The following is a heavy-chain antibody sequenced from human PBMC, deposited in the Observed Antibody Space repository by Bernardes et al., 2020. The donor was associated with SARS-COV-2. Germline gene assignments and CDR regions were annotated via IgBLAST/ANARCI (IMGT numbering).Heavy chain of an antibody. V-gene: IGHV3-15*07. CDR2: IKRKTDGGTT. D-gene: IGHD3-22*01. J-gene: IGHJ4*02. CDR1: GFTFSNAW. CDR3: TTGAEIYYDSSGFSYYFDF. Sequence: WGSLRLSCAASGFTFSNAWMNLVRQAPGQGLEWVGHIKRKTDGGTTDYAAPVKGRFTISGDDSKNTMYLQMNSLKTEDTAVYYCTTGAEIYYDSSGFSYYFDFWGQGTLVTVSS.